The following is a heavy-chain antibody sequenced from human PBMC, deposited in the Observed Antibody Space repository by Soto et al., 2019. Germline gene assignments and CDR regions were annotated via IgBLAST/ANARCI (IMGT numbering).Heavy chain of an antibody. J-gene: IGHJ4*02. D-gene: IGHD3-22*01. CDR1: GGSISSYY. Sequence: SETLSLTCTVSGGSISSYYWSWIRQPAGKGLEWIGRIYTSGSTNYNPSLKSRVTMSVDTSKNQFSLKLSSVTAADTAVYYCGRVSGYYDSSGYLYYFDYWGQGTLVTVSS. V-gene: IGHV4-4*07. CDR2: IYTSGST. CDR3: GRVSGYYDSSGYLYYFDY.